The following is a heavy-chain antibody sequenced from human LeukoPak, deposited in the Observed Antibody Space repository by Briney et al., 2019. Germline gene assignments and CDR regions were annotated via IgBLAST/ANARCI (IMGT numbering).Heavy chain of an antibody. CDR2: ISGSGGSR. D-gene: IGHD5-18*01. V-gene: IGHV3-23*01. Sequence: GGSLRLSCAASGVTFGTYAMSWVRQAPGNGLEWVSAISGSGGSRYYADSVKGRFTISRDNSKNTLYLQMNSLRAEDTAVYYCAKEETARDDHWGQGTLVPVSS. CDR3: AKEETARDDH. CDR1: GVTFGTYA. J-gene: IGHJ4*02.